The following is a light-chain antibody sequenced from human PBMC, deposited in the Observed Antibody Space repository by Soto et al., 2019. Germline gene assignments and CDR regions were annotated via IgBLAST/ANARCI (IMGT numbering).Light chain of an antibody. CDR2: DAS. CDR3: QKYNSVPLT. Sequence: DIQMTQSPSTLSASVGDRVTITCRASQSISSWLAWYQQKPGKAPKLLIYDASSLESGVPSRFSGSGSGTDFTLTISRLQPEDVATYYCQKYNSVPLTFGGGTKVDIK. CDR1: QSISSW. J-gene: IGKJ4*01. V-gene: IGKV1-5*01.